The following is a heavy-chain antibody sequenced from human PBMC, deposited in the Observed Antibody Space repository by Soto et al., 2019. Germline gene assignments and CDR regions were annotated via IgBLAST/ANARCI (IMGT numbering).Heavy chain of an antibody. Sequence: GGSLRLSCAASGFTFSSYAMSWVRQAPGKGLEWVSAISGSGGSTYYADSVKGRFTISRDNSKNTLYLQMNSLRAEDTAVYYCAKDLGAPPDIVFVPAPYYSGMDVWGQGTTVTVSS. J-gene: IGHJ6*02. CDR3: AKDLGAPPDIVFVPAPYYSGMDV. D-gene: IGHD2-2*01. CDR1: GFTFSSYA. CDR2: ISGSGGST. V-gene: IGHV3-23*01.